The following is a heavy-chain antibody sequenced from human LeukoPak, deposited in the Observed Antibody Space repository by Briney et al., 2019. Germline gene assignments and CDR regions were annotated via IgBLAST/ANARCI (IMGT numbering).Heavy chain of an antibody. Sequence: SETLSLTCAVYGGSFSGYYWSWIRQPPGKGLEWIGEINHSGSTNYNPSLKSRVTISVDTSKYQFSLKLSSVTAADTAVYYCARIGSGSFVFDYWGQGTLVTVSS. CDR1: GGSFSGYY. V-gene: IGHV4-34*01. D-gene: IGHD3-10*01. J-gene: IGHJ4*02. CDR3: ARIGSGSFVFDY. CDR2: INHSGST.